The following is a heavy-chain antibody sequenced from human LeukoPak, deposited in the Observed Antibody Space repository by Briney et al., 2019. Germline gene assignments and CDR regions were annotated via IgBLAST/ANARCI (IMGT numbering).Heavy chain of an antibody. CDR3: ARDQGIGANYYYYYGMDV. CDR1: GFTFSSYG. V-gene: IGHV3-33*01. CDR2: IWYDGSNK. D-gene: IGHD2-15*01. Sequence: PGGSLRLSCAASGFTFSSYGMHWVRQAPGKGLEWVAVIWYDGSNKYYADSVKGRFTISRDNSKNTLYLQMNSLRAEDTAVYYCARDQGIGANYYYYYGMDVWGQGTTVTVSS. J-gene: IGHJ6*02.